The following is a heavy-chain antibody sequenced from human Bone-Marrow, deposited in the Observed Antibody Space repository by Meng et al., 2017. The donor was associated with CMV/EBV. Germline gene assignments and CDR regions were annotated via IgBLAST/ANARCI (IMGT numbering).Heavy chain of an antibody. D-gene: IGHD1-26*01. CDR3: ASWYSGSYY. CDR2: IWYDGSNK. CDR1: GFTFSSYG. J-gene: IGHJ4*02. V-gene: IGHV3-33*01. Sequence: GGSLRLSCAASGFTFSSYGMHWVRQAPGKGLEWVAVIWYDGSNKYYADSVKGRFTISRDNSKDTLYLQMNSLRAEDTAVYYCASWYSGSYYWGQGTLVTVSS.